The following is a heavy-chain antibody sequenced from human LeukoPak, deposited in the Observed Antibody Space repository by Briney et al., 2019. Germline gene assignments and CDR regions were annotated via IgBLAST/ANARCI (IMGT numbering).Heavy chain of an antibody. Sequence: GGSLRLSCAASGFTFSSYWMSWVRQAPGKGLEWVANIKQDGSEKHYVDSVKGRFTISRDNAKNSLYLQMNSLRAEDTAVYYCARESYDSSGYDNWFDPWGQGTLVTVSS. CDR3: ARESYDSSGYDNWFDP. CDR1: GFTFSSYW. V-gene: IGHV3-7*01. D-gene: IGHD3-22*01. J-gene: IGHJ5*02. CDR2: IKQDGSEK.